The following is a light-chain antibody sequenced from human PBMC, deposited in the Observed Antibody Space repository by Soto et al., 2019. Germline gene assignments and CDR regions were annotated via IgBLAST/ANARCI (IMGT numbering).Light chain of an antibody. V-gene: IGKV1-27*01. CDR3: QKYNSAPWP. CDR2: AAS. Sequence: DMQLTQSPSSLSTSIGDRVTITCRASQGISNYLAWYQQKPGKVPKLLIYAASTLQSGVPSRFSGSGSGTDFTLTISSLQPEDVATYYCQKYNSAPWPFGQGSKVDIK. CDR1: QGISNY. J-gene: IGKJ1*01.